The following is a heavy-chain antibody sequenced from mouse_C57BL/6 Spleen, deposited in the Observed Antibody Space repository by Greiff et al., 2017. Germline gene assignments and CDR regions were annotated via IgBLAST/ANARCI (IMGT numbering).Heavy chain of an antibody. CDR1: GYTFTDYN. V-gene: IGHV1-22*01. D-gene: IGHD1-1*01. CDR3: ARPLITTVVGDY. CDR2: INPNNGGT. J-gene: IGHJ2*01. Sequence: VQLQQSGPELVKPGASVKMSCKASGYTFTDYNMHWVKQSHGKSLEWIGYINPNNGGTSYNQKFKGKATLTVNKSSSTAYMELRSLTSEDSAVYYCARPLITTVVGDYWGQGTTLTVSS.